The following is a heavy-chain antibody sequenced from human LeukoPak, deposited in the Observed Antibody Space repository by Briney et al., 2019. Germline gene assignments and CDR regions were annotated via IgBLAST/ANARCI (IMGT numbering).Heavy chain of an antibody. CDR1: GFTFSNYW. D-gene: IGHD3-10*01. CDR2: ISSDGTIT. J-gene: IGHJ4*02. V-gene: IGHV3-74*03. Sequence: GGSLRLSCAASGFTFSNYWMHWVRQAPGKGLVWVSRISSDGTITTYADSVKGRFTISRDNSKNTLYLQMNSLRAEDTAVYYCAKDGDSSLLWFGELSFYFDYWGQGTLVTVSS. CDR3: AKDGDSSLLWFGELSFYFDY.